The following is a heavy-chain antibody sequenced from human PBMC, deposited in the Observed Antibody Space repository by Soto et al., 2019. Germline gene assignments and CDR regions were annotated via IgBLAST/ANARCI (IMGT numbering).Heavy chain of an antibody. V-gene: IGHV3-7*01. CDR2: INPDGSGE. J-gene: IGHJ4*02. CDR1: GFSFELYW. Sequence: EVHLVESGGGLVQPGGSLRLSCAASGFSFELYWMGWVRQAPGKGLEWVANINPDGSGEYYLDSVKGRFTISRDNAKNSVYLQMNSLVGDDTAVYYCARENWFFDYWGQGTPVTVSS. CDR3: ARENWFFDY. D-gene: IGHD3-10*01.